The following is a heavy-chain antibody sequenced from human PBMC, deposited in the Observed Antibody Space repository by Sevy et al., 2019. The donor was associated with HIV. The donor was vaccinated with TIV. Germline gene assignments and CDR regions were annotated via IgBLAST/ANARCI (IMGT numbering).Heavy chain of an antibody. Sequence: GGSLRLSCAASGFTFSRYWMHWVRHAPGKGLVWVSRINTHGTNTIYADYVKGRFTISRDNAKNSLYLQMSSLRVEDTAVYYCARDIGEAGTYWGQGTLVTVSS. CDR1: GFTFSRYW. CDR2: INTHGTNT. V-gene: IGHV3-74*01. CDR3: ARDIGEAGTY. J-gene: IGHJ4*02. D-gene: IGHD6-13*01.